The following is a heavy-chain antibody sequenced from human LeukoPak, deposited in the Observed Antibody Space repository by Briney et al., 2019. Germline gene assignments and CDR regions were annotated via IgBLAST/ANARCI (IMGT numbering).Heavy chain of an antibody. CDR1: GYTFTGYY. CDR2: INPNSGGT. V-gene: IGHV1-2*02. J-gene: IGHJ4*02. D-gene: IGHD2-15*01. Sequence: ASVKVSCKASGYTFTGYYMHWVRPAPGQGLEWMGWINPNSGGTNYAQKFQGRVTMTRDTSISTAYMELSRLRSDDTAVYYCARDRQPRLGGSCYAYWGQGTLVTVSS. CDR3: ARDRQPRLGGSCYAY.